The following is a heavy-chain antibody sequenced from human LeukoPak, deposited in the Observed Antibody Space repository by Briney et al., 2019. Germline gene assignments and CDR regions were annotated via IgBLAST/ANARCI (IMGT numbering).Heavy chain of an antibody. Sequence: ASVKVSCKASGYTFSTYGISWVRQAPGQGLEWMGWISAYTGNSDYAQKLQGRVTMTTDTSTSTAYMELRSLTSDDTAMYYCAREGNTYYDFWSGYPRSDCWGQGTLVTVSS. V-gene: IGHV1-18*01. CDR3: AREGNTYYDFWSGYPRSDC. J-gene: IGHJ4*02. CDR2: ISAYTGNS. D-gene: IGHD3-3*01. CDR1: GYTFSTYG.